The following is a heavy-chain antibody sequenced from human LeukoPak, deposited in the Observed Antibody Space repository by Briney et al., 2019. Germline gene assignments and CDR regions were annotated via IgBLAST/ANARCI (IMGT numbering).Heavy chain of an antibody. CDR2: VHYSGST. D-gene: IGHD3-22*01. J-gene: IGHJ6*03. CDR3: ARGDDSSGYYYYYYMDV. V-gene: IGHV4-59*01. CDR1: GGSISSYY. Sequence: PSETLSLTCTVSGGSISSYYWSWIRQPPGKGLEWIGFVHYSGSTHYNPSLKSRVTISVDSSKNQVSLKLTSVTAADTAVYYCARGDDSSGYYYYYYMDVWGKGTTVTISS.